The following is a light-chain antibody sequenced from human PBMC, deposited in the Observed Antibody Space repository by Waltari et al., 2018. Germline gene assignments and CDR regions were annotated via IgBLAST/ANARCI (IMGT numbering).Light chain of an antibody. CDR3: QQRDSWPLT. CDR1: QNVGSQ. Sequence: ELVFTQSPATLSVSPGERAAFSCKASQNVGSQLGWYQQRPGQAPRLLIDDVSNRAAGVPARFSGSGSGTDFTLTISSLEPEDVAVYYCQQRDSWPLTFGGGTKVEIK. J-gene: IGKJ4*01. V-gene: IGKV3-11*01. CDR2: DVS.